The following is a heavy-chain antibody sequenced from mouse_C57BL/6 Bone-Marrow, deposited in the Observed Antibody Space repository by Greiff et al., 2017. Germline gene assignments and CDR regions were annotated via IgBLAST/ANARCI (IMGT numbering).Heavy chain of an antibody. CDR3: ARHEGDMVTTKGYYYAMDY. J-gene: IGHJ4*01. V-gene: IGHV5-12*01. CDR1: GFTFSDYY. D-gene: IGHD2-2*01. Sequence: EVKVVESGGGLVQPGGSLKLSCAASGFTFSDYYMYWVRQTPEKRLEWVAYISNGGGSTYYPDTVKGRFTISRDNAKNSLYLQMSRRKSEDTAMYYCARHEGDMVTTKGYYYAMDYWGQGTSVTVSS. CDR2: ISNGGGST.